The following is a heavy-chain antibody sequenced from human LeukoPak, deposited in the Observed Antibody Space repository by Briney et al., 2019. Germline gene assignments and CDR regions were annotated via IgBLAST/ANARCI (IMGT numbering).Heavy chain of an antibody. D-gene: IGHD3-9*01. CDR1: GDSISTNNY. J-gene: IGHJ4*02. Sequence: TSETLSLTCTVFGDSISTNNYWGWIRQPPGKGLEWIANIYYSGSTNYNPSLKSRVTISVDTSKNQFSLKLSSVTAADTAVYYCARGDLTALTPFDYWGQGTLVTVSS. CDR2: IYYSGST. CDR3: ARGDLTALTPFDY. V-gene: IGHV4-39*07.